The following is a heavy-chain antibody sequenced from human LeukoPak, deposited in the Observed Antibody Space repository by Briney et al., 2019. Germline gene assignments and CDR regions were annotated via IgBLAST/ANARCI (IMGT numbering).Heavy chain of an antibody. Sequence: SETLSLTCTVSGGSISSSSYYWGWIRQPPGKGLEWIGSIYYSGSTYYNPSLESRVTISVDTSKNQFSLKLSSVTAADTAVYYCARHRAAAGTVLNWFDPWGQGTLVTVSS. D-gene: IGHD6-13*01. CDR2: IYYSGST. CDR1: GGSISSSSYY. V-gene: IGHV4-39*01. J-gene: IGHJ5*02. CDR3: ARHRAAAGTVLNWFDP.